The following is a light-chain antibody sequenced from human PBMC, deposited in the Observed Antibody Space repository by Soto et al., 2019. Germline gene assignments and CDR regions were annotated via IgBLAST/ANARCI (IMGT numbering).Light chain of an antibody. V-gene: IGLV1-40*01. Sequence: QSVLTQPPSVSGAPGQRVTISCNGSRSNIGAGYDVHWYQQLPGTAPKLLIYGNSNRPSGVPDRFSGSKSGTSASLAITGLQAEDEADYYCQSYDSSLSALYVFGTGTKLTVL. CDR3: QSYDSSLSALYV. J-gene: IGLJ1*01. CDR2: GNS. CDR1: RSNIGAGYD.